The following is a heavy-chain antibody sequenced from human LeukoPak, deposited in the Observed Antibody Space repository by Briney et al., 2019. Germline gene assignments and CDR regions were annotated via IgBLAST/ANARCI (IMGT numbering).Heavy chain of an antibody. D-gene: IGHD1-26*01. V-gene: IGHV1-69*04. CDR1: GGTFSSYA. Sequence: GSSVKVSCKASGGTFSSYAISWVRQAPGQGLKWMGRIIPILGIANYAQKFQGRVTITADKSTSTAYMELSSLRSEDTAVYYCAPHPTAYSGSYYEDWGQGTLVTVSS. CDR3: APHPTAYSGSYYED. CDR2: IIPILGIA. J-gene: IGHJ4*02.